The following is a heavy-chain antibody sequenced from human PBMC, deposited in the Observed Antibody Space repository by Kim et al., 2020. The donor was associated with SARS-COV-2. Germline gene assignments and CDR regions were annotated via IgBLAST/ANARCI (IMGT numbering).Heavy chain of an antibody. CDR2: IIPIFGTA. D-gene: IGHD3-10*01. Sequence: SVKVSCKASGGTFSSYAISWVRQAPGQGLEWMGGIIPIFGTANYAQKFQGRVTITADESTSTAYMELSSLRSEDTAVYYCARVGFNARYYYGSGSYHDWGQGTLVTVSS. J-gene: IGHJ4*02. V-gene: IGHV1-69*13. CDR1: GGTFSSYA. CDR3: ARVGFNARYYYGSGSYHD.